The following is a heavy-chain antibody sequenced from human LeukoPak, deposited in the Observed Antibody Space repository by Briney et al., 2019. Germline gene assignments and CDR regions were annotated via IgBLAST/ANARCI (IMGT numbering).Heavy chain of an antibody. CDR1: GFTFSSDA. V-gene: IGHV3-23*01. J-gene: IGHJ4*02. D-gene: IGHD3-22*01. CDR3: AKTKYYYDSSGYYYDY. Sequence: GGSLRLSCAASGFTFSSDAMSWVRQAPGQGLEWVSAISGSGGSTYYTDSVKGRFTISGDNSKNTLYLQMNSLRAEDTAVYYCAKTKYYYDSSGYYYDYWGQGTLVTVSS. CDR2: ISGSGGST.